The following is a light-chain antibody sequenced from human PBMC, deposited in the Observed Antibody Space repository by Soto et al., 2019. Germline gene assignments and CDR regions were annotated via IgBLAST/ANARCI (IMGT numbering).Light chain of an antibody. CDR2: DVT. V-gene: IGLV2-18*02. Sequence: QSALTQPPSVSGSPGQSVAISCTGTSSDVGSSNGVSWYQQPPGAAPKLMIYDVTNRPSGVPDRFSGPKSGNTASLTISGLQAEDEADYYCSSYTSSSTYVFGTGTKVTVL. J-gene: IGLJ1*01. CDR3: SSYTSSSTYV. CDR1: SSDVGSSNG.